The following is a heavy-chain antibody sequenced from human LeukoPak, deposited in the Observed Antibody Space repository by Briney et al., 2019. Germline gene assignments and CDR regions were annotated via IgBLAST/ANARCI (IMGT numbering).Heavy chain of an antibody. J-gene: IGHJ3*02. V-gene: IGHV1-69*04. CDR3: ASPPTPTDYGEGTDAFDI. CDR2: IIPILGIA. Sequence: GASVKVSCKASGGTFSSYAISWVRQAPGQGLEWMGRIIPILGIANYAQKFQGRVTITADKSTSTAYMELSSLRSEDTAVYYCASPPTPTDYGEGTDAFDIWGQGTMVTVSS. D-gene: IGHD4-17*01. CDR1: GGTFSSYA.